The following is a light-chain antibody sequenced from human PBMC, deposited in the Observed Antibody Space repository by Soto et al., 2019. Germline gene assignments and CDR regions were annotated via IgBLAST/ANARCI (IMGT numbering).Light chain of an antibody. CDR1: QTVATN. CDR3: QQYFEWPPMT. Sequence: VVIQSPATLSVSPGERATLSCWATQTVATNLAWYQQKPCQAPRLLISGASTSAAGISDRFRGSGSGTEFTLTISSLRYDDSAIHYCQQYFEWPPMTFGQGTKVDIK. J-gene: IGKJ1*01. CDR2: GAS. V-gene: IGKV3-15*01.